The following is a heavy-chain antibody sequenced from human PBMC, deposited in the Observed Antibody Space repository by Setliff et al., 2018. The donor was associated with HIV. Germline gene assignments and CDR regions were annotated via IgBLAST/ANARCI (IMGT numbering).Heavy chain of an antibody. CDR3: ASKLWDGDYGLLDD. Sequence: ASVKVSCKASGYTFTSYGLSWVRQAPGQGLEWMGWINTYTGSPTYAQDSTGRFLFSLDTSVSTAYLELSSLTSEDSAVYYCASKLWDGDYGLLDDWGQGTLVTVSS. J-gene: IGHJ4*02. D-gene: IGHD4-17*01. CDR1: GYTFTSYG. CDR2: INTYTGSP. V-gene: IGHV7-4-1*02.